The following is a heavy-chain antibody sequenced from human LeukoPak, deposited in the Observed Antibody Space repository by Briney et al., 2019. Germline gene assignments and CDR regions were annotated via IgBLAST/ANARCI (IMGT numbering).Heavy chain of an antibody. D-gene: IGHD1-26*01. J-gene: IGHJ3*02. V-gene: IGHV4-59*01. Sequence: SETLSLTCTVSGGSISSYYWSWIRQPPGKGLEWIWYIYYSGSTNYNPSLKSRVTISVDTSKYQISLKLSSVTAADTAVYYCARDKGRSSGSYLDAFDIWGPGTMVTVSS. CDR1: GGSISSYY. CDR3: ARDKGRSSGSYLDAFDI. CDR2: IYYSGST.